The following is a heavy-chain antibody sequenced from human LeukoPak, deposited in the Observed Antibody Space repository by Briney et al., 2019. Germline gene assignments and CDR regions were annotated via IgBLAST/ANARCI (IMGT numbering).Heavy chain of an antibody. D-gene: IGHD4-23*01. CDR2: IYTSGST. CDR1: GGSISSYY. J-gene: IGHJ4*02. V-gene: IGHV4-4*07. CDR3: ARVDYGGDSGHFDY. Sequence: AEALPLTXTGCGGSISSYYWSWLRQPAGKGRAWMGRIYTSGSTNYYPSLKSRVTMSVDTSKNQFALKLSSVTAADTAVYYCARVDYGGDSGHFDYWGQGTLVTVSS.